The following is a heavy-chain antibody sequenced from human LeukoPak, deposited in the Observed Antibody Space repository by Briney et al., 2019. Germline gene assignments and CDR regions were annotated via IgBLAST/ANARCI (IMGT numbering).Heavy chain of an antibody. V-gene: IGHV4-39*01. D-gene: IGHD3-16*01. CDR1: GGSISSSSYY. CDR3: ARQRWGEAGYSDY. CDR2: IYYSGST. J-gene: IGHJ4*02. Sequence: SETLSLTCTASGGSISSSSYYWGWIRQPPGKGLEWIGSIYYSGSTYYNPSLKSRVTISVDTSKNQFSLKLSSVTAADTAVYYCARQRWGEAGYSDYWGQGTLVTVSS.